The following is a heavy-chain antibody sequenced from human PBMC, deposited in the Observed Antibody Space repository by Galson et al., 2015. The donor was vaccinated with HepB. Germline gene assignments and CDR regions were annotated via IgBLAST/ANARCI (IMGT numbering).Heavy chain of an antibody. J-gene: IGHJ6*02. D-gene: IGHD3-10*01. CDR1: GYTFTSYG. CDR2: ISAYNGNT. CDR3: AREVRGGSGSYYVYYYYGMDV. V-gene: IGHV1-18*04. Sequence: SVKVSCKASGYTFTSYGISWVRQAPGQGLEWMGWISAYNGNTNYAQKLQGRVTMTTDTSTSTAYMELRSLRSDDTAVYYCAREVRGGSGSYYVYYYYGMDVWGQGTTVTVSS.